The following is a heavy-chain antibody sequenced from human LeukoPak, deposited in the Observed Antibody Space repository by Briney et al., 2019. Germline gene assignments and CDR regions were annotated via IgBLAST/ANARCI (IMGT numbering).Heavy chain of an antibody. V-gene: IGHV1-3*01. J-gene: IGHJ4*02. CDR1: GYTFTSYA. CDR3: ARVKVVPAAPFDY. Sequence: ASVKVSCKASGYTFTSYAIHWVRQAPGQRLEWMGWINAGNDNTRYSQKFQGRVTMTRDTSISTAYMELSRLRSDDTAVYYCARVKVVPAAPFDYWGQGTLVTVSS. D-gene: IGHD2-2*01. CDR2: INAGNDNT.